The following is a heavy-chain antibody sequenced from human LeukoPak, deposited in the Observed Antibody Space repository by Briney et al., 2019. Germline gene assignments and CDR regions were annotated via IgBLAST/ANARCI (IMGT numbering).Heavy chain of an antibody. Sequence: SETLSLTCTVSGGSISSYYWSWIRQPPGKGLEWIGYIYYSGSTNYSPSLKSRVTISVDTSKNQFSLKLSSVTAADTAVYYCARSYYDYVWGSYSEFDYWGQGTLVTVSS. CDR2: IYYSGST. CDR1: GGSISSYY. CDR3: ARSYYDYVWGSYSEFDY. D-gene: IGHD3-16*01. J-gene: IGHJ4*02. V-gene: IGHV4-59*08.